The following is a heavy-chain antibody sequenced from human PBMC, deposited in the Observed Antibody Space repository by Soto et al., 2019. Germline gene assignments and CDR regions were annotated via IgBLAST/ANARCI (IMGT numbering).Heavy chain of an antibody. CDR2: IDTTSNYI. Sequence: EVQLVESGGGLVKPGESLRLSCAASGFTFYSFSMNWVRQAAGRGPEWVSSIDTTSNYIYYADSVRGRFTISRDNAKDSMYLQMYSLRGEDTAVYYCVRDIGQYFRSGYMDVWGRGTTVTVSS. D-gene: IGHD3-9*01. V-gene: IGHV3-21*01. CDR1: GFTFYSFS. J-gene: IGHJ6*03. CDR3: VRDIGQYFRSGYMDV.